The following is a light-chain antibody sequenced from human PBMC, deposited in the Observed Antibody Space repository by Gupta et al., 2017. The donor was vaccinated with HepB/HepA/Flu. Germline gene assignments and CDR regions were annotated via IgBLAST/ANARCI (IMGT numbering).Light chain of an antibody. J-gene: IGKJ4*01. Sequence: DIVMTQSPDSLAVSLGERATINCKSSQSVLYSSNNKNYLAWYQQKPGQPPKLLIYWASTRESGVPDRFSGSGSGTDFTLTISSLQTEDVAVYYCQQYYCTPALTFGGGTKVEIK. CDR2: WAS. CDR3: QQYYCTPALT. V-gene: IGKV4-1*01. CDR1: QSVLYSSNNKNY.